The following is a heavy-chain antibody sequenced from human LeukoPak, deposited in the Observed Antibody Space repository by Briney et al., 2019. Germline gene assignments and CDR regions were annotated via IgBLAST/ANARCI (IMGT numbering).Heavy chain of an antibody. D-gene: IGHD3-22*01. V-gene: IGHV5-51*01. Sequence: GESLKISCKGSGYSFTSYWIGWVRQMPGKGLEWMGIIYPGDSDTRYSPSFQGQVTILADKSISTAYLQWSSLKASDTAMYYCARAGFYYDSSGPKVFDYRGQGTLVTVSS. CDR2: IYPGDSDT. J-gene: IGHJ4*02. CDR1: GYSFTSYW. CDR3: ARAGFYYDSSGPKVFDY.